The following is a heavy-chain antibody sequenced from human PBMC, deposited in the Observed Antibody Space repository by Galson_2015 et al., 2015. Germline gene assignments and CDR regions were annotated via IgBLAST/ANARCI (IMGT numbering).Heavy chain of an antibody. CDR1: GDSVSSKSVA. CDR3: ARTDSGYLQT. D-gene: IGHD5-12*01. J-gene: IGHJ5*02. V-gene: IGHV6-1*01. CDR2: TYYRSKWYN. Sequence: CAISGDSVSSKSVAWNWIRQSPSRGLEWLGRTYYRSKWYNDYALSVKGRITTNPDTSKNQFSLQLNSVTPEDTAVYYCARTDSGYLQTWGQGTLVTVSS.